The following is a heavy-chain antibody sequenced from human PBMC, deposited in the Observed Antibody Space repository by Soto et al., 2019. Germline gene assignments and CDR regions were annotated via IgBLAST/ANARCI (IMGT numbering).Heavy chain of an antibody. CDR1: GFTFSSYS. CDR3: ARERVPIAVAVYYYYMDV. D-gene: IGHD6-19*01. Sequence: GGSLRLSCAASGFTFSSYSMNWVRQAPGKGLEWVSSISSSSSYIYYADSVKGRFTISRDNAKNSLYLQMNSLRAEDTAVYYCARERVPIAVAVYYYYMDVWGKGTTVTVSS. CDR2: ISSSSSYI. V-gene: IGHV3-21*01. J-gene: IGHJ6*03.